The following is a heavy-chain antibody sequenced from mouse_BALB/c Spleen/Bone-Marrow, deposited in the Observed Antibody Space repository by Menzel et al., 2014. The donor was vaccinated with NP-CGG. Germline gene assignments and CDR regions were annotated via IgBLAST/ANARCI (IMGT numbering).Heavy chain of an antibody. CDR3: ARLGNDDAIDY. V-gene: IGHV5-6-2*01. Sequence: EVKLVESGGGLVKLGGSLKLSCAASGFTFSSYYMSWVRQTPEKRLELVAAINSNGGSTYYPDTVKGRFTISRDNAKNTLYLQMSSLKSEDTALYYCARLGNDDAIDYWGQGTSVTVSS. J-gene: IGHJ4*01. D-gene: IGHD2-12*01. CDR1: GFTFSSYY. CDR2: INSNGGST.